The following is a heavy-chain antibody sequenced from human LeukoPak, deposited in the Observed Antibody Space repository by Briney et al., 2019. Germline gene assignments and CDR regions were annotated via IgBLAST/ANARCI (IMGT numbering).Heavy chain of an antibody. CDR1: GFTFSTYT. J-gene: IGHJ4*02. CDR3: AKLLVGASFDY. D-gene: IGHD1-26*01. Sequence: GGSLRLSCAASGFTFSTYTMSWVRQAPGKGLEWVSAISGSGGTTSYTDSVKGQFTISRGNSKNTLYLQMNSLRAEDTAVYYCAKLLVGASFDYWGQGTLVTVSS. CDR2: ISGSGGTT. V-gene: IGHV3-23*01.